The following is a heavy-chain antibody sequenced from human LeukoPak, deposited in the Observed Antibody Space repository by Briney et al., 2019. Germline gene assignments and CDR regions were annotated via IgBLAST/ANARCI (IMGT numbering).Heavy chain of an antibody. V-gene: IGHV4-59*01. CDR3: ARVVELLGYYYMDV. CDR1: GGFISSYY. CDR2: IYYSGST. D-gene: IGHD1-26*01. J-gene: IGHJ6*03. Sequence: SETLSLTCTVSGGFISSYYWSWIRQPPGKGLEWIGYIYYSGSTNYNPSLKSQVTISVDTSKNQFSLKLSSVTAADTAVYYCARVVELLGYYYMDVWGKGTTVTVSS.